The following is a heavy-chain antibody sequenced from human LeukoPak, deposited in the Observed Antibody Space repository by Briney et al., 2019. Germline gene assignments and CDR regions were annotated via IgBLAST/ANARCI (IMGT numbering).Heavy chain of an antibody. CDR1: GGSISSYY. J-gene: IGHJ4*02. CDR3: ARGGRXLLWFGESDPX. CDR2: IYYSGST. D-gene: IGHD3-10*01. Sequence: SETLSLTCTVSGGSISSYYWSWIRQPPGKGLEWIGYIYYSGSTNYNPSLKSRVTISVDTSKNQFSLKLSSVPAADTAVYYCARGGRXLLWFGESDPXWGQGTLVTXSS. V-gene: IGHV4-59*01.